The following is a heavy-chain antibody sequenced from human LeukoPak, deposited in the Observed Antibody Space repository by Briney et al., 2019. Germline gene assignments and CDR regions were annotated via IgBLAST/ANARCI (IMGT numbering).Heavy chain of an antibody. CDR1: GGSISSYF. V-gene: IGHV4-4*07. J-gene: IGHJ5*02. D-gene: IGHD5-24*01. Sequence: SETLSLTCTVSGGSISSYFWIWIRQPAAKGPEWIGRIYTSGITAYNPSLESRVTISIDTSKNQFSLRLYSVTAADTAVYYCARESRTVQMATSMHGHWFDPWGQGTLVTVSS. CDR3: ARESRTVQMATSMHGHWFDP. CDR2: IYTSGIT.